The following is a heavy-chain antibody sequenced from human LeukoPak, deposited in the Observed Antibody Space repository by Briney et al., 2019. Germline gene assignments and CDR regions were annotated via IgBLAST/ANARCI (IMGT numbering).Heavy chain of an antibody. CDR3: AKKRSQGVDY. J-gene: IGHJ4*02. V-gene: IGHV3-23*01. CDR2: ISGSGGST. Sequence: PGGSLRLSCAASGFTFSSYAMSWVRQAPGKGLEWVSVISGSGGSTYYADSVKGRFTISRDNSKNTLYLQMDSLRAEDTAVYYCAKKRSQGVDYWGQGTLVTVPS. CDR1: GFTFSSYA. D-gene: IGHD1-1*01.